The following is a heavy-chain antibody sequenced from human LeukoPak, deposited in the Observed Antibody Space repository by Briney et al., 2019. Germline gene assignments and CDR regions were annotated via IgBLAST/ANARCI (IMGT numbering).Heavy chain of an antibody. CDR3: ARERNYDILTGYYRNNYFDY. Sequence: HPGGSLRLSCAASGFTFSSYWMSWVRQAPGKGLEWVANIKQDGSEEYYVDSVKGRFTISRDNAKNSLYLQMNSLRAEDTAVYYCARERNYDILTGYYRNNYFDYWGQGTLVTVSS. D-gene: IGHD3-9*01. CDR2: IKQDGSEE. V-gene: IGHV3-7*01. CDR1: GFTFSSYW. J-gene: IGHJ4*02.